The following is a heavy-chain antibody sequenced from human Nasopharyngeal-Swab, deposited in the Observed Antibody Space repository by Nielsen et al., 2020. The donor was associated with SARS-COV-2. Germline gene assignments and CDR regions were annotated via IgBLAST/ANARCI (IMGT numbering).Heavy chain of an antibody. D-gene: IGHD3-10*01. CDR3: AREGQGTPIDF. CDR2: ISARGTST. Sequence: GESLKISCVASGFTFSNYAMSWARQAPGKGLEWVSTISARGTSTFYVGSVKGRFTISRDNSKNTLHVQMSSLRAEDTAVYYCAREGQGTPIDFWGQGTLVTVSS. V-gene: IGHV3-23*01. CDR1: GFTFSNYA. J-gene: IGHJ4*02.